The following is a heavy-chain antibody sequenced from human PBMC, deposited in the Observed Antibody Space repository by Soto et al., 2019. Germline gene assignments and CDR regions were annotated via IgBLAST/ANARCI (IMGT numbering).Heavy chain of an antibody. Sequence: LRLSCAASGFTFSSYGMHWVRQAPGKGLEWVAVISYDGSNKYYADSVKGRFTISRDNSKNTLYLQMNSLRAEDTAVYYCAKDPLYSSGWYDYWGQGTLVTVSS. D-gene: IGHD6-19*01. V-gene: IGHV3-30*18. J-gene: IGHJ4*02. CDR3: AKDPLYSSGWYDY. CDR1: GFTFSSYG. CDR2: ISYDGSNK.